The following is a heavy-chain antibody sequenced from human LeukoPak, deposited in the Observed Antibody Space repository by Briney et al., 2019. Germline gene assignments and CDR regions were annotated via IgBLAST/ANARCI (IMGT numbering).Heavy chain of an antibody. D-gene: IGHD2-2*01. CDR3: ARGIGYCSSTSCHRAGYWYFDL. CDR2: IYTSGST. V-gene: IGHV4-4*07. Sequence: PSETLSLTCTVSGGSISSYHWSWIRQPAGKGLEWIGRIYTSGSTNYNPSLKSRVTMSVDTSKNQFSLKLSSVTAADTAVYYCARGIGYCSSTSCHRAGYWYFDLWGRGTLVTVSS. CDR1: GGSISSYH. J-gene: IGHJ2*01.